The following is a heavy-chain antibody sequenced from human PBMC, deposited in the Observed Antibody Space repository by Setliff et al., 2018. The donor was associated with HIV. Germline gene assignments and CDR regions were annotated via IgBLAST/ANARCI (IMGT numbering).Heavy chain of an antibody. D-gene: IGHD1-1*01. CDR3: ANRLRGYNKWYYFDY. Sequence: GGSLRLSCAASGFTFYSYAMSWVRQAPGKGLEWVATMSGSTGDTYYADSVKGRFTISRDNSKNTLSLQMNSLGAEDTAIYYCANRLRGYNKWYYFDYWGQGTLVT. V-gene: IGHV3-23*01. J-gene: IGHJ4*02. CDR1: GFTFYSYA. CDR2: MSGSTGDT.